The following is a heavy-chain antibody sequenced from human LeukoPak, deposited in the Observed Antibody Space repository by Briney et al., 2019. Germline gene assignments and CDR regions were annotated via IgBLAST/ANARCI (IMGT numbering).Heavy chain of an antibody. V-gene: IGHV4-61*02. J-gene: IGHJ5*02. Sequence: SETLSLTCTVSGGSISSGNYYWRWLRQPAGRGLEWIGRIYTSGSTNYNPSRKSRVTISVDTSKNQFSLTLNSVTAADTAVYYCARDSMRIQTGTTPWGQGTLVTVSS. CDR2: IYTSGST. D-gene: IGHD1-1*01. CDR1: GGSISSGNYY. CDR3: ARDSMRIQTGTTP.